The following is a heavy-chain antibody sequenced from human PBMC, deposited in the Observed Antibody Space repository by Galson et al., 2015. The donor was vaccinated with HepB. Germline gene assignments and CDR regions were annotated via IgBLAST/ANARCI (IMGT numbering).Heavy chain of an antibody. CDR3: VKAIEDGNSGFGY. D-gene: IGHD4-23*01. Sequence: SLRLSCAASGFTFNNYAISLVRQAPGKGLEWVSRISDNGARTYYADSVKGRFTISRDNSKNTVSLQMNSLRVEDTAVYYCVKAIEDGNSGFGYWGQGTLVTVSS. V-gene: IGHV3-23*01. J-gene: IGHJ4*02. CDR2: ISDNGART. CDR1: GFTFNNYA.